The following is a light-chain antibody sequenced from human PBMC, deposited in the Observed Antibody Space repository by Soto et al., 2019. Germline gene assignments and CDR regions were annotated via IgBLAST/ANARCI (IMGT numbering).Light chain of an antibody. CDR1: SSNIGSNY. CDR2: RNN. J-gene: IGLJ1*01. Sequence: QSVLTQPPSASGTPGQRVTISCSGSSSNIGSNYVYWYQQLLGTAPKLLIYRNNQRPSGVPDRFSGSKSGTSASLAIRGLRSEDEADYYCAAWDDSLRGPGVFGTGTKVTVL. V-gene: IGLV1-47*01. CDR3: AAWDDSLRGPGV.